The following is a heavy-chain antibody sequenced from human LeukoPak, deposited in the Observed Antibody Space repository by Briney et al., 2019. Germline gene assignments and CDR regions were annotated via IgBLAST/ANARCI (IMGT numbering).Heavy chain of an antibody. CDR1: GFTFSSYS. V-gene: IGHV3-21*01. J-gene: IGHJ4*02. CDR2: ISSSSSYI. CDR3: ARDRESSGRYYFDY. Sequence: PGGSLRLSCAASGFTFSSYSMNWVRQAPGKGLEWVSSISSSSSYIYYADSVKGRFTISRDSAKNSLYLQMNSLRAEDTAVYYCARDRESSGRYYFDYWGQGTLVTVSS. D-gene: IGHD6-19*01.